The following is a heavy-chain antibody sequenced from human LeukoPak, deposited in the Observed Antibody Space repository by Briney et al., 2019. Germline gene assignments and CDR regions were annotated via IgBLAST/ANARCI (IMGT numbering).Heavy chain of an antibody. D-gene: IGHD3-9*01. CDR3: ARGAHFDWLSHFDF. V-gene: IGHV2-5*01. CDR1: GFSLTTNGVG. CDR2: IYWNDDK. Sequence: ESGPTLVKPTQTLTLTCSFSGFSLTTNGVGVGWIRQPPGKALEWLALIYWNDDKRYSPSLRSRLTITKDTSKNEVVLTMTNMDPVDTATYYCARGAHFDWLSHFDFWGQGTLVTVSS. J-gene: IGHJ4*02.